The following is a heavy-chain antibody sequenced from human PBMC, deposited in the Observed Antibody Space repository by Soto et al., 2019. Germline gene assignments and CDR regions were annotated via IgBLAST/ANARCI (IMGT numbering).Heavy chain of an antibody. CDR2: INHSGST. D-gene: IGHD4-17*01. CDR1: GGSFSGYY. J-gene: IGHJ4*02. Sequence: SETLSLTCAVYGGSFSGYYWSWIRQPPGKGLEWIGEINHSGSTNYNPSLKSRVTISVDTSKNQFSLKLSSVTAADTAVYYCASMRMTTVTTSLSEDYWGQGTLVTVSS. CDR3: ASMRMTTVTTSLSEDY. V-gene: IGHV4-34*01.